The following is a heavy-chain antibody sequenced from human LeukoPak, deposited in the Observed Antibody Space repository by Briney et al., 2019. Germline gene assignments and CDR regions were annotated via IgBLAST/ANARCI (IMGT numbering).Heavy chain of an antibody. J-gene: IGHJ4*02. Sequence: GGSLRLSCAASGFTFSRFTMSWVRQAPGKGLERVSIISGNSVDSHYADSVRGRFTISRDNSENMLYLQMTSLRVEDTAIYYCAKGYNNNWRDFDYWGQGTLVTVSS. CDR1: GFTFSRFT. CDR2: ISGNSVDS. CDR3: AKGYNNNWRDFDY. V-gene: IGHV3-23*01. D-gene: IGHD5-12*01.